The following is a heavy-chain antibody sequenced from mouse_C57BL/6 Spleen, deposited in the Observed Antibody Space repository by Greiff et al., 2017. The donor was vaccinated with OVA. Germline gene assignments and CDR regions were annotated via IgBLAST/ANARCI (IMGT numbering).Heavy chain of an antibody. CDR1: GYTFTDYY. J-gene: IGHJ2*01. CDR2: INPYNGGT. CDR3: ARDDYAYFDY. Sequence: EVKVVESGPVLVKPGASVKMSCKASGYTFTDYYMNWVKQSHGKSLEWIGVINPYNGGTSYNQKFKGKATLTVDKSSSTAYMELNSLTSEDSAVYYCARDDYAYFDYWGQGTTLTVSS. V-gene: IGHV1-19*01. D-gene: IGHD2-4*01.